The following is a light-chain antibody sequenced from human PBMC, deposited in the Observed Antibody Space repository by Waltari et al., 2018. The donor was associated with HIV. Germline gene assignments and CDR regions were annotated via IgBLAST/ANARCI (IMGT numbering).Light chain of an antibody. CDR1: ASTIGAGCD. Sequence: TQPPSVSGAPGQSVSISCSGNASTIGAGCDFYWYRQSPRTAPKLVIYGDTVRPSGVTDRFSGSRSLNSVSLDISGLRAEDAGDYYCQSYDISLTGLWVFGGGTKLTVL. J-gene: IGLJ3*02. CDR3: QSYDISLTGLWV. CDR2: GDT. V-gene: IGLV1-40*01.